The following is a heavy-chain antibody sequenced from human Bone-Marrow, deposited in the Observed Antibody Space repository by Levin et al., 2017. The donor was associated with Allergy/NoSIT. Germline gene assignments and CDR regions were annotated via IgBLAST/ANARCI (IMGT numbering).Heavy chain of an antibody. CDR1: GYTFTSYG. J-gene: IGHJ3*02. Sequence: GASVKVSCKASGYTFTSYGISWVRQAPGQGLEWMGWISAYNGNTNYAQKLQGRVTMTTDTSTSTAYMELRSLRSDDTAVYYCAGPETVDTAMADAFDIWGQGTMVTVSS. D-gene: IGHD5-18*01. CDR3: AGPETVDTAMADAFDI. V-gene: IGHV1-18*01. CDR2: ISAYNGNT.